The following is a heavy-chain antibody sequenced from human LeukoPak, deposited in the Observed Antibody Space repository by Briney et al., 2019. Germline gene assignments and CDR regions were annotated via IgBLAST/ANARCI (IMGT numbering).Heavy chain of an antibody. D-gene: IGHD6-13*01. J-gene: IGHJ4*02. V-gene: IGHV3-33*01. CDR1: GFTFSSYG. Sequence: GGSLRLSCAASGFTFSSYGMHWVRQAPGKGLEWVAVVWYDGSNKYYADSVKGRFTISRDNSKNTLYLQMNSLRAEDTAVYYCARGSDHIAAAGTDYWGQGTLVTVSS. CDR2: VWYDGSNK. CDR3: ARGSDHIAAAGTDY.